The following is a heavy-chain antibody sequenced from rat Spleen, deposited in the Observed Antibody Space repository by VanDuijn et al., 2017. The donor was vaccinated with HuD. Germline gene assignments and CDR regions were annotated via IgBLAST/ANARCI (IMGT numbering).Heavy chain of an antibody. D-gene: IGHD4-4*01. CDR2: IRNKANGYTT. J-gene: IGHJ4*01. CDR1: GFTFTDFY. CDR3: ASGVIRGFMDA. V-gene: IGHV7-7*01. Sequence: EVKLLESGGGLVQPGGSMRLSCAASGFTFTDFYMNWIRQPAGKAPEWLGFIRNKANGYTTEYNPSVKGRFTISRDNTQNMLYLQMNTLRAEDTATYYCASGVIRGFMDAWGQGASVTVSS.